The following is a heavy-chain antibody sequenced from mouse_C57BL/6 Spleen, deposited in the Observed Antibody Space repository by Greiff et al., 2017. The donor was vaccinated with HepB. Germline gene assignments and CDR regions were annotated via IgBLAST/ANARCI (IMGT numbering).Heavy chain of an antibody. J-gene: IGHJ2*01. Sequence: QVQLKESGPGLVQPSQSLSITCTVSGFSFTSYGLHWVRQSPGKGLEWLGVIWSGGSTDYNAAFISRLSISKDNSKSQVFFKMNSLQADDTAIYYCARGTVVNYFDYWGQGTTLTVSS. CDR1: GFSFTSYG. CDR3: ARGTVVNYFDY. D-gene: IGHD1-1*01. V-gene: IGHV2-2*01. CDR2: IWSGGST.